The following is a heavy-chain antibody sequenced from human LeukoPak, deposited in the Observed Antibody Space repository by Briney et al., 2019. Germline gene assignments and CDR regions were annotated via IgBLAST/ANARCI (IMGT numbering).Heavy chain of an antibody. V-gene: IGHV4-39*07. CDR2: IYYGGST. J-gene: IGHJ4*02. D-gene: IGHD1-14*01. CDR3: ARDRTRTKANFDY. CDR1: GGSISRNSDY. Sequence: PSETLSLNFTVSGGSISRNSDYWGWIHQPPGKGLEWIGSIYYGGSTYYNPSLKSRVTISVDTSRNQFSLKLSSVTAADTAVYYCARDRTRTKANFDYWGQGTLVTVSS.